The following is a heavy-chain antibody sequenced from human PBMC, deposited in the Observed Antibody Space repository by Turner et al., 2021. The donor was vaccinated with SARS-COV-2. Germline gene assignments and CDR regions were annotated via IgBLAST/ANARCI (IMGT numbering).Heavy chain of an antibody. CDR3: AKIRVTSGYTPDPLAFDM. V-gene: IGHV3-30*18. J-gene: IGHJ3*02. Sequence: QVQLVESGGGVVQPGRSLRRSCAASGFTFSSYGMHWVRQAPGKGLEWVAVISYDGSNKYYADSVKGRFTISRDNSKNTLYLQMNSLRPEDTAVYYCAKIRVTSGYTPDPLAFDMWGQGTMVTVSS. CDR1: GFTFSSYG. CDR2: ISYDGSNK. D-gene: IGHD3-22*01.